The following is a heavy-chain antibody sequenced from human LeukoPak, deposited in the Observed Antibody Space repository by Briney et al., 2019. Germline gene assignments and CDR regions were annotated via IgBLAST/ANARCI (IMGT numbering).Heavy chain of an antibody. CDR2: IISALNIT. CDR3: ARDQGLTAPPPYGLDV. V-gene: IGHV1-69*04. CDR1: GGTFSSSD. Sequence: ASVNVSCRTSGGTFSSSDITWVRQAPGQGLEWMGRIISALNITSYAQKFQGRVTITADTSTSTAYMELSSLRSEETAVYYCARDQGLTAPPPYGLDVWGQGTTVTVSS. D-gene: IGHD5-18*01. J-gene: IGHJ6*02.